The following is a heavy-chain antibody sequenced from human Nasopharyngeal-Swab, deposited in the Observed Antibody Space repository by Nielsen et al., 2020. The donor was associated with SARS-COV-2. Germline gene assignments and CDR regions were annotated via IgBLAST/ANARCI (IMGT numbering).Heavy chain of an antibody. Sequence: GGSLRLSCAASGFTFSSYSMNWVRQAPGKGLEWVSSISSSSSYIYYADSVKGRFTISRDNAKNSLYLQMNSLRAEDTAVYYCASLLSITIFGDFDYWGQGTLDTVSS. J-gene: IGHJ4*02. D-gene: IGHD3-3*01. CDR3: ASLLSITIFGDFDY. CDR1: GFTFSSYS. CDR2: ISSSSSYI. V-gene: IGHV3-21*01.